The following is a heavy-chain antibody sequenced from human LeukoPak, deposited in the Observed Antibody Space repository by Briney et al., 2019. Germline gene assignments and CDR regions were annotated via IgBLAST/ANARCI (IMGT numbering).Heavy chain of an antibody. V-gene: IGHV5-10-1*01. Sequence: GSPKISCKGSGYSFTTYWITWVRQLPGKGLEWMGTIDASDSYTNYSPSFQGHVSISVDKSISTADLQWSSLKASDTAMYYCARHLYGSVTYNVDYWGQGTLVTVSS. CDR1: GYSFTTYW. J-gene: IGHJ4*02. CDR2: IDASDSYT. CDR3: ARHLYGSVTYNVDY. D-gene: IGHD3-10*01.